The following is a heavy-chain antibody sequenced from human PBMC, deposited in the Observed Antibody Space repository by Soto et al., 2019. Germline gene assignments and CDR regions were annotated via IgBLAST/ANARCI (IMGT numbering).Heavy chain of an antibody. D-gene: IGHD6-19*01. CDR2: ISSNGGST. V-gene: IGHV3-64*01. Sequence: EVQLVESGGGLVQPGGSLRLSCAASGFTFSSYAMHWVRQAPGKGLEYVSAISSNGGSTYYANSVKGRFTISRDNSKNTLYLQMGSLRAEDMAVYYCARVSGHRSFDIWGQGTMVTVSS. CDR1: GFTFSSYA. CDR3: ARVSGHRSFDI. J-gene: IGHJ3*02.